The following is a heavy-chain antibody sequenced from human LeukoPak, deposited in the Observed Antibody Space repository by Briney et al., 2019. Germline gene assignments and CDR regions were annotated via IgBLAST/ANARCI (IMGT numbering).Heavy chain of an antibody. CDR2: ISGSGGRT. J-gene: IGHJ4*02. V-gene: IGHV3-23*01. CDR3: AKGNIVVVPAALDY. CDR1: GFTFSIYA. D-gene: IGHD2-2*01. Sequence: GGSLRLSCAASGFTFSIYAMSWVRQAPGKGLEWVSSISGSGGRTYYADSVKGRFTISRDNSKNTLYLQMNSLRAEDTAVYYCAKGNIVVVPAALDYWGQGTLVTVSS.